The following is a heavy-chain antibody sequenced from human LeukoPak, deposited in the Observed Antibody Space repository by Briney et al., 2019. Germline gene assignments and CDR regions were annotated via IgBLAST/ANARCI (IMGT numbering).Heavy chain of an antibody. CDR2: IYPGDSDT. J-gene: IGHJ5*02. CDR1: GYSFTSYW. V-gene: IGHV5-51*01. CDR3: ARQHPRITIFGVVKSNWFDP. D-gene: IGHD3-3*01. Sequence: GESLKISCKGSGYSFTSYWIGWVRQMPGKGLEWMGIIYPGDSDTRYSPSFQGQVTISADKSISTAYLQWSSLKASDAAMYHCARQHPRITIFGVVKSNWFDPWGQGTLVTVSS.